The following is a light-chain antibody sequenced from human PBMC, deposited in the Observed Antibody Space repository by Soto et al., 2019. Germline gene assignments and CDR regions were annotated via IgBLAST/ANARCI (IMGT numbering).Light chain of an antibody. CDR3: CSYAGSYTCYV. CDR2: DVS. V-gene: IGLV2-11*01. CDR1: SSDVGGYNY. J-gene: IGLJ1*01. Sequence: QSALTQPRSVSGSPGQSVTISCTGTSSDVGGYNYVSWYQQHPGKAPKLMIYDVSKRPSGVPDRFSGSKSGNTASLTISGLQAEDEADYYCCSYAGSYTCYVLGTGTKVTVL.